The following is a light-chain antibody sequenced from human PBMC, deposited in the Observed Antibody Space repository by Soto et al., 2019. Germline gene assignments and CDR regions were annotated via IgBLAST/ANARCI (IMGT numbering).Light chain of an antibody. CDR1: QSVDKH. CDR2: GAS. J-gene: IGKJ2*01. CDR3: QQSHNWYT. Sequence: EIVLTQSPATLSVSPGERATLSCRASQSVDKHLQWYQQKLGQAPRLLIYGASTRATGIPAMFSGRWSGTEFPLTSDSLQSEDFVVYYCQQSHNWYTFGQGTEVEI. V-gene: IGKV3-15*01.